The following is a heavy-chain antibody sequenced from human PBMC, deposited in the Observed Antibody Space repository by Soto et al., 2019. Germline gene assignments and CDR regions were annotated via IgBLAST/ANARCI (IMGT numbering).Heavy chain of an antibody. J-gene: IGHJ3*02. V-gene: IGHV1-2*02. D-gene: IGHD3-22*01. Sequence: ASLKVSCRSSGYSFNGYYIHCVRPAPGQGLEWMGWINPNSGGTNYAQKFQGRVTMTRDTSISTAYMELSRLRSDDTAVYYCALMDYYDSSGYGDAFDSWGQGTMVTVSS. CDR1: GYSFNGYY. CDR3: ALMDYYDSSGYGDAFDS. CDR2: INPNSGGT.